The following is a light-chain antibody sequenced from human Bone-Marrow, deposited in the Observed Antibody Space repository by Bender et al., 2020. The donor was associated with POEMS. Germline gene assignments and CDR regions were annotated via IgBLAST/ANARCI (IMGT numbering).Light chain of an antibody. CDR1: DLQNKY. Sequence: SFDLTQPTSVSVSPGQTASITCSGDDLQNKYTCWYQKKPGQSPLLVTYQDNKRPSGIPERFSGSNSGNTSTLTITGTQVIDEADYFCQAWDSDSDDWVFGGGTKVTVL. CDR3: QAWDSDSDDWV. J-gene: IGLJ3*02. CDR2: QDN. V-gene: IGLV3-1*01.